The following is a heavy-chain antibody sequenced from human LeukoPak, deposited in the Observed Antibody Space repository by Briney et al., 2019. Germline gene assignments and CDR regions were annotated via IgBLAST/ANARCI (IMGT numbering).Heavy chain of an antibody. CDR2: ISVYSDVS. CDR1: GYIFANYG. D-gene: IGHD6-13*01. Sequence: ASVNVSCKASGYIFANYGITWVRQAPGRGLEWMGWISVYSDVSNYAQNFQGRLTMTTDTSTTTAYMELRSLRSDDTAVYFCARDFGLAATEAGYWGQGTLVTVSS. J-gene: IGHJ4*02. V-gene: IGHV1-18*01. CDR3: ARDFGLAATEAGY.